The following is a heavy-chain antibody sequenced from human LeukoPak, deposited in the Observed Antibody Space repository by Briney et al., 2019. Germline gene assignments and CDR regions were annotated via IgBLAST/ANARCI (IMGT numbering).Heavy chain of an antibody. CDR2: IYYSGNP. J-gene: IGHJ6*03. Sequence: SETLSLTCTVSGGSINSNNYYWGWIRQPPGKGLEWIGSIYYSGNPYYNPSLKSRVTISVDTSKNQFSLKLSSVTAADTAMYYCATEKIGTGTVLGKDYYYMDVWGKGTTVTVSS. CDR3: ATEKIGTGTVLGKDYYYMDV. V-gene: IGHV4-39*07. D-gene: IGHD3-16*01. CDR1: GGSINSNNYY.